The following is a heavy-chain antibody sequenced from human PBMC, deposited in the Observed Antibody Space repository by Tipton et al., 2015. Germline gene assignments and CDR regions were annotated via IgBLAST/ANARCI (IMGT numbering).Heavy chain of an antibody. CDR3: ARAGMAHFDY. CDR2: IDGSGST. Sequence: TLSLTCTVSGGSISSEYWSWIRQPPGKGLEWIGYIDGSGSTSYNPALKSRLTMSVDTSKKEFSLMLSSVTAADTAVYYCARAGMAHFDYWGQGTLVTVSS. V-gene: IGHV4-59*01. D-gene: IGHD5-24*01. CDR1: GGSISSEY. J-gene: IGHJ4*02.